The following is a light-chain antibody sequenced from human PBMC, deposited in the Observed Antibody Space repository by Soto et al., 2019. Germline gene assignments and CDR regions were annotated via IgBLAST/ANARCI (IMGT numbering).Light chain of an antibody. CDR1: QSISGW. CDR3: QHYKDYSWT. V-gene: IGKV1-5*03. Sequence: DIHLTQSPSTLSASVGDRITITCQASQSISGWLVWYQQKPGKAPKLLIYTTSSLESGVPSRFSGSGSGTEFTLTISSLQPDDFATYYCQHYKDYSWTFGQGTKVEIK. J-gene: IGKJ1*01. CDR2: TTS.